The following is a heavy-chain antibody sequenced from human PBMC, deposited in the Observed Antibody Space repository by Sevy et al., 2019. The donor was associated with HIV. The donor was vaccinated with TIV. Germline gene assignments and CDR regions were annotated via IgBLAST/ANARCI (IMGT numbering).Heavy chain of an antibody. CDR2: IDYSGST. J-gene: IGHJ4*02. CDR3: ARGADSSGYSDY. CDR1: GGSISSYY. D-gene: IGHD3-22*01. V-gene: IGHV4-59*01. Sequence: SETLSLTCTVSGGSISSYYWSWIRQPPGKGLEWIGYIDYSGSTNYNPYLKSRVTISVDTSKNQFSLKLSSLTAADTAVYYCARGADSSGYSDYWGQGTLVTVSS.